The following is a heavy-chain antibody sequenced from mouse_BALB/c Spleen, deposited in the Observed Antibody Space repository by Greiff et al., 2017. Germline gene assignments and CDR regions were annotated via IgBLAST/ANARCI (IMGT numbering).Heavy chain of an antibody. CDR3: ARGGKLGLLFAY. Sequence: QVQLQQPGAELVKPGTSVKLSCKASGYNFTSYWINWVKLRPGQGLEWIGDIYPGSGSTNYNEKFKSKATLTVDTSSSTAYMQLSSLASEDSALYYCARGGKLGLLFAYWGQGTLVTVSA. V-gene: IGHV1-55*01. CDR1: GYNFTSYW. J-gene: IGHJ3*01. CDR2: IYPGSGST. D-gene: IGHD3-1*01.